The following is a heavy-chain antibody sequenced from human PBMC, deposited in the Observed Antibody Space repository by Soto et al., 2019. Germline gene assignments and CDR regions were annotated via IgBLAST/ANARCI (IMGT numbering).Heavy chain of an antibody. J-gene: IGHJ4*02. D-gene: IGHD5-12*01. V-gene: IGHV4-59*01. CDR3: ARGPDYPDMNFDY. CDR2: IYYSGST. Sequence: PSETLSLTCTVSGGSISSYYWSWIRQPPGKGLEWIGYIYYSGSTNYNTSLKSRVTISVDTSKNQFSLKLSSVTAADTAVYYCARGPDYPDMNFDYWGQGTLVTVSS. CDR1: GGSISSYY.